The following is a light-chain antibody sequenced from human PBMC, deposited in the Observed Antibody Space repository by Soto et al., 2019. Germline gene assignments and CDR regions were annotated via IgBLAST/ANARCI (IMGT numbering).Light chain of an antibody. Sequence: EIVLTQSPGTLSLSPGERATLSCRASQSLSTNYLARYQRKPGQAPRLLIYGASSRATDIPRRFSGSGSGTDFTLTITRLEPEDFAVYYCQQYGDSPPTFGQGTKVEIK. CDR3: QQYGDSPPT. CDR1: QSLSTNY. J-gene: IGKJ1*01. CDR2: GAS. V-gene: IGKV3-20*01.